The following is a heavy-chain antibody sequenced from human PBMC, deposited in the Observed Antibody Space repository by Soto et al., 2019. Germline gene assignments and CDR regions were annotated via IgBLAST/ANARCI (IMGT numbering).Heavy chain of an antibody. V-gene: IGHV1-3*01. CDR3: ARDVLRFLEWLGFDP. CDR2: INAGNGNT. D-gene: IGHD3-3*01. CDR1: GYTFTSYA. Sequence: GASVKVSCKASGYTFTSYAMHWVRQAPGQRLEWMGWINAGNGNTKYSQKFQGRVTITRDTSASTAHMELSSLRSEDTAVYYCARDVLRFLEWLGFDPWGQGTLVTVSS. J-gene: IGHJ5*02.